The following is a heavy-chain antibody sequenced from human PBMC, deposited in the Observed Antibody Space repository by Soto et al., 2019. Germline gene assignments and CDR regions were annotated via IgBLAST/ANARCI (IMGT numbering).Heavy chain of an antibody. CDR1: GFTFSSYA. CDR2: ISGSGGST. CDR3: ARKPRIAVGAGWTHFDY. Sequence: PGGSLRLSCAASGFTFSSYAMSWVRQAPGKGLEWVSAISGSGGSTYYADSVKGRFTISRDNSKNTLYLQMNSLRAEDTAVYYCARKPRIAVGAGWTHFDYWGQGTLVTVSS. V-gene: IGHV3-23*01. D-gene: IGHD6-19*01. J-gene: IGHJ4*02.